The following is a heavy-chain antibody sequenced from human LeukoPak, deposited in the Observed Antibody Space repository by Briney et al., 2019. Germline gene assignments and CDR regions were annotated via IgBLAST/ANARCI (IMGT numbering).Heavy chain of an antibody. CDR2: IKQDGSEK. J-gene: IGHJ4*02. D-gene: IGHD3-16*02. CDR1: GFTFSSYW. CDR3: ARGVWGSYRFFDY. V-gene: IGHV3-7*01. Sequence: GGSLRLSCAASGFTFSSYWMSWVRQAPGKGLEWVANIKQDGSEKCYVDSVKGRFTISRDNAKNSLYLQMNSLRAEDTAVYYCARGVWGSYRFFDYWGQGTLVTVSS.